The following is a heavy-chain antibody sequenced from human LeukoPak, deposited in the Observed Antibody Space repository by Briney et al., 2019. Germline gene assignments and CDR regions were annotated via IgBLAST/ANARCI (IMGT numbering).Heavy chain of an antibody. CDR3: AKPLYYTNYYFDS. V-gene: IGHV3-23*01. Sequence: GGSLRLSCAASGFTFNNYAMSWVRLAPGKGLEWVSAISDSGGSPYYADSVKGRFTISRDNSKNTLYLQMNSLRAEDTAVYYCAKPLYYTNYYFDSWGQGTLVTVSS. J-gene: IGHJ4*02. D-gene: IGHD2-8*01. CDR1: GFTFNNYA. CDR2: ISDSGGSP.